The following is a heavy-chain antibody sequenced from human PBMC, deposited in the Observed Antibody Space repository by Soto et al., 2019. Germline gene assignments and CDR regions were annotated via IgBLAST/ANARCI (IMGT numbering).Heavy chain of an antibody. CDR2: INHSGST. CDR1: GGSFSGPN. Sequence: QVQLQQWGAGLLKPSETLSLACAVYGGSFSGPNWSWIRQPPGKGLEWIGEINHSGSTNYNPSLKCRFTISIDMSKNQYSLKVSSVTAADTAVYYCARGWGFGFDPWGQGILVTVSS. D-gene: IGHD3-10*01. J-gene: IGHJ5*02. V-gene: IGHV4-34*01. CDR3: ARGWGFGFDP.